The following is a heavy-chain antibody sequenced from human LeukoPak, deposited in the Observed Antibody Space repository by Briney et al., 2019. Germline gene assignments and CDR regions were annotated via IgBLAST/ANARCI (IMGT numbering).Heavy chain of an antibody. CDR3: ARGGWLRFAYYYYGMDV. J-gene: IGHJ6*02. CDR1: GYTFTSYY. Sequence: GASVKVSCKASGYTFTSYYMHWVRQAPGQGLEWMGIINPGGGSTSYAQKFQGRVTMTRDTSTSTVYMELSSLRSEDTAVYYCARGGWLRFAYYYYGMDVRGQGTTVTVSS. D-gene: IGHD5-12*01. V-gene: IGHV1-46*01. CDR2: INPGGGST.